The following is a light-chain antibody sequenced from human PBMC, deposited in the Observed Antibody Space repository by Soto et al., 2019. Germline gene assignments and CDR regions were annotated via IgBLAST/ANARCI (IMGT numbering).Light chain of an antibody. Sequence: IVMTQTPLSLPVTLGQPASISCRSSQSLVHRDGHTYLSWLHQRPGQPPRLLIYQISERFSGVPDRFSGSGAGTDFTLKIRRVEAEDVGVYYCMQTTEIPLTFGPGTKLDI. CDR2: QIS. CDR1: QSLVHRDGHTY. V-gene: IGKV2-24*01. CDR3: MQTTEIPLT. J-gene: IGKJ3*01.